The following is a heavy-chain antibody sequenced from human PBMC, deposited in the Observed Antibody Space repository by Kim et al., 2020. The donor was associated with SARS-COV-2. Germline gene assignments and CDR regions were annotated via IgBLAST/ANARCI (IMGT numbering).Heavy chain of an antibody. D-gene: IGHD3-22*01. CDR1: GFTFIHYW. J-gene: IGHJ3*02. Sequence: GGSLRLSCAASGFTFIHYWMHWVRQAPGEGLVWVSRINNDGSSATYADSVKGRFTVSRDNAQNTVYLQMNSLRAEDTAVYYCARDWDFNSSAYYMAYDIWGQGTMITVSS. CDR2: INNDGSSA. V-gene: IGHV3-74*03. CDR3: ARDWDFNSSAYYMAYDI.